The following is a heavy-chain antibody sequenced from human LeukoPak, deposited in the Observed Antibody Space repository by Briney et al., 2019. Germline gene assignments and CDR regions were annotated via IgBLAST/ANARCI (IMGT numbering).Heavy chain of an antibody. J-gene: IGHJ3*02. CDR3: ARVLSGGAFDI. V-gene: IGHV3-33*08. CDR2: IWYGGSNK. Sequence: PGGSLRLSCAASGFTFSSYGMHWVRQAPGKGLEWVAVIWYGGSNKYYADSVKGRFTISRDNSKNTLYLQMNSLRAEDTAVYYCARVLSGGAFDIWGQGTMVTVSS. D-gene: IGHD3-10*01. CDR1: GFTFSSYG.